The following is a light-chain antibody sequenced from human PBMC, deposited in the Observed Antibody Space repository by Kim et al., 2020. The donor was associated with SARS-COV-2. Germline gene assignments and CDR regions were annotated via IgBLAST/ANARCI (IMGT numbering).Light chain of an antibody. CDR1: SDNVGNQG. J-gene: IGLJ2*01. Sequence: HAGLTQPPSVSKGLRQTATLTCTGNSDNVGNQGAAWLQQHQGHPPKLLSYRNNNRPSGISERLSASRSGNTASLTITGLQPEDEADYYCSAWDSSLTAVVFGGGTKLTVL. CDR2: RNN. CDR3: SAWDSSLTAVV. V-gene: IGLV10-54*01.